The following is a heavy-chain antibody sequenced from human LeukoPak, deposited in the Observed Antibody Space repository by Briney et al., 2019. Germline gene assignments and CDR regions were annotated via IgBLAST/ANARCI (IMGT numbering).Heavy chain of an antibody. CDR3: ARSKPPAVKDYYGLDV. CDR1: GFAVSTNY. CDR2: IYSGGST. D-gene: IGHD6-13*01. J-gene: IGHJ6*02. Sequence: GGSLRLSCAASGFAVSTNYMNWVRQAPGRGLEWVSVIYSGGSTCYVDSVKGRFTISRDNSKNTLHLLMNSLRAEDTAVYFCARSKPPAVKDYYGLDVWGQGTTVTVSS. V-gene: IGHV3-66*01.